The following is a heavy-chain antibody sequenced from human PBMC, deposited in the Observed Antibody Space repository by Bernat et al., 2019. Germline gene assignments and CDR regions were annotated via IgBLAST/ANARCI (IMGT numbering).Heavy chain of an antibody. D-gene: IGHD3-3*01. CDR1: GYSISSGYY. CDR3: ARVNVWYVFWGGYSPVGDYYYYYMAV. Sequence: QVQLQESGPGLVKPSETLSLTCAVSGYSISSGYYWGWIRQPPGKGLEWIGSIYHSGSTYYNPSLKSRVTISVDTPKNRFSLKLSSVTAADTAVYYWARVNVWYVFWGGYSPVGDYYYYYMAVWGKGTTVTVSS. CDR2: IYHSGST. J-gene: IGHJ6*03. V-gene: IGHV4-38-2*01.